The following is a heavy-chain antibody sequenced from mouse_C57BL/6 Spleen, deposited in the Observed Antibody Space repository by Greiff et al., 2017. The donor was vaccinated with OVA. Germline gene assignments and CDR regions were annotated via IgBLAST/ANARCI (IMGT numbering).Heavy chain of an antibody. V-gene: IGHV1-81*01. CDR3: APTYGYDQGFDY. CDR1: GYTFTSYG. J-gene: IGHJ2*01. D-gene: IGHD2-2*01. Sequence: VKLMESGAELARPGASVKLSCKASGYTFTSYGISWVKQRTGQGLEWIGEIYPRSGNTYYNEKFKGKATLTADKSSSTAYMELRSLTSEDSAVYFCAPTYGYDQGFDYWGQGTTLTVSS. CDR2: IYPRSGNT.